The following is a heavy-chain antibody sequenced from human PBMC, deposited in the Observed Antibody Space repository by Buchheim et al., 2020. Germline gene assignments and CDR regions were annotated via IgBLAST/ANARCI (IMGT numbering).Heavy chain of an antibody. Sequence: EVQLLESGGGLVQPGGSLRLSCAASGFTFSSYAMSWVRQAPGKGLEWVSAISGSGGSTYYADSVKGRFTISRDNSKNTLYLPMNSLRAEDTAVYYCAKGGYCSGGSCYPGAHLFDYWGQGTL. J-gene: IGHJ4*02. V-gene: IGHV3-23*01. CDR1: GFTFSSYA. CDR2: ISGSGGST. D-gene: IGHD2-15*01. CDR3: AKGGYCSGGSCYPGAHLFDY.